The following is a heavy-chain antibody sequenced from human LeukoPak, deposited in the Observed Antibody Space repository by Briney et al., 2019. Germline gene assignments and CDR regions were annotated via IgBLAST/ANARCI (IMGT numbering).Heavy chain of an antibody. V-gene: IGHV3-21*06. CDR1: GFTFSTYS. CDR2: ISSSSSYM. D-gene: IGHD1-14*01. CDR3: AREPAYNSPPS. J-gene: IGHJ5*02. Sequence: GGSLRLSCAASGFTFSTYSMTWVRQAPGKGLDWVSSISSSSSYMYNADSVKGRFTISRDNAKNSLYLQMNSLRVEDTAVYYCAREPAYNSPPSWGQGTLVTVSS.